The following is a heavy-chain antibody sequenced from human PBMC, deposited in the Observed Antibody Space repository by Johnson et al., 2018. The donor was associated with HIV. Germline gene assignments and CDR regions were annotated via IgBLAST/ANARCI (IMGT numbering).Heavy chain of an antibody. CDR2: ISYDGGEK. J-gene: IGHJ3*02. Sequence: QVQLVESGGGLVQPGGSLRLSCAASGFTFSSYAMHWVRQAPGKGLEWVALISYDGGEKYYADSVKGRFTISRDNAKNSLYLQMNSLRAEDTALYYCAKDVWVAARGDAFDIWGQGTMVTVSS. V-gene: IGHV3-30*04. CDR1: GFTFSSYA. CDR3: AKDVWVAARGDAFDI. D-gene: IGHD6-6*01.